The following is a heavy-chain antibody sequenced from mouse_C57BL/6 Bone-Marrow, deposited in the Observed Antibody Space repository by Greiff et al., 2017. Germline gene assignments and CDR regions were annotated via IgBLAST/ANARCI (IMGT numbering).Heavy chain of an antibody. J-gene: IGHJ2*01. CDR2: IYPRSGNT. CDR3: ASGGYYGG. CDR1: GYTFTSYG. Sequence: VQLQQSGAELARPGASVKLSCKASGYTFTSYGISWVKQRTGQGLEWIGEIYPRSGNTYYNEKFKGKATLTADKSSSTAYMELRSLTSEDSAVYFCASGGYYGGWGQGTTRTVSS. V-gene: IGHV1-81*01. D-gene: IGHD1-1*01.